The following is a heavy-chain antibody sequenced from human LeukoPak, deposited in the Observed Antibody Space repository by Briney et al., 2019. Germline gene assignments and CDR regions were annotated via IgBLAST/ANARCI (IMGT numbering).Heavy chain of an antibody. CDR3: ARDRGRIAARPRQIRERPLDY. CDR2: ISTYNGNT. D-gene: IGHD6-6*01. CDR1: GYTFTSYG. J-gene: IGHJ4*02. V-gene: IGHV1-18*01. Sequence: ASVKVSCKASGYTFTSYGISWVRQAPGQGLEWMGWISTYNGNTNYAQKLQGRVTMTIDTSTSTAYMELRSLRSDDTAVYYCARDRGRIAARPRQIRERPLDYWGQGTLVTVSS.